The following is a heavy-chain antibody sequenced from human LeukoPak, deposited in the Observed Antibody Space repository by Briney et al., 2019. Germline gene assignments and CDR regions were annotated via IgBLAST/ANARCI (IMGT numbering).Heavy chain of an antibody. CDR3: ARFAAGGSYYYYMDV. V-gene: IGHV3-48*01. CDR1: GFTFSTYT. CDR2: IATSSSTI. J-gene: IGHJ6*03. Sequence: GGSLRLSCAASGFTFSTYTMNWVRQPPGKGLEWVSNIATSSSTIYYADSVKGRFTISRDNAKNSLYLQMNSLRADDTAVYYCARFAAGGSYYYYMDVWGKGTTVTVS. D-gene: IGHD6-25*01.